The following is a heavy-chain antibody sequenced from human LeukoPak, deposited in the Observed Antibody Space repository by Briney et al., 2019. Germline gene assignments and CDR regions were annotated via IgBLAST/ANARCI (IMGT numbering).Heavy chain of an antibody. CDR3: ARESVGGDFDY. D-gene: IGHD3-16*01. CDR1: GGSMDKYY. Sequence: NPSETLSLTCTVSGGSMDKYYWNWIRQPPGKGLEWIGYIYYSGSTNYNPSLKSRVTISIDTSKNQFSLRLTSVTAADTAVYYCARESVGGDFDYWGQGTLVTVSS. CDR2: IYYSGST. V-gene: IGHV4-59*01. J-gene: IGHJ4*02.